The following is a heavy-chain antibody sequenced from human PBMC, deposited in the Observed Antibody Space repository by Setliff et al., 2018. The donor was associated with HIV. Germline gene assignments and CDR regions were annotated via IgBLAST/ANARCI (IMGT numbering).Heavy chain of an antibody. J-gene: IGHJ4*02. CDR1: GYTFTDNY. Sequence: RASVKVSCKASGYTFTDNYLHWVRQAPGQGLEWMGYINAGDDNTRYSEKFQGRVTITRDTSANTAYMELSSLRSEDTAVYYCARGSCSGCYLSDYWGLGTLVTVSS. CDR2: INAGDDNT. D-gene: IGHD6-19*01. CDR3: ARGSCSGCYLSDY. V-gene: IGHV1-3*01.